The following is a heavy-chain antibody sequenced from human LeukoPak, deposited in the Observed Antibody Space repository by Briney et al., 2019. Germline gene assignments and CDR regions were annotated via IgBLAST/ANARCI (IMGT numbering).Heavy chain of an antibody. CDR3: ARNFRAGSWGHYYYYYMDV. J-gene: IGHJ6*03. CDR2: MNPNSGNT. D-gene: IGHD6-13*01. Sequence: ASVKVSCKASGYTFTSYDINWVRQATGQGLEWMGWMNPNSGNTGYAQKFQGRVTITRNTSISTAYMELSSLRSEDTAVYYCARNFRAGSWGHYYYYYMDVWGKGTTVTVSS. CDR1: GYTFTSYD. V-gene: IGHV1-8*03.